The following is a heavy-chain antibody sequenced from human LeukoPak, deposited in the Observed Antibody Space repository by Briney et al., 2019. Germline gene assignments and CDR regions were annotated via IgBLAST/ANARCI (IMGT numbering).Heavy chain of an antibody. Sequence: GGSLRLSCAASGFTFSSYGMHWVRQAPGKGLEWVAVIWYDGSNKYYADSVKGRFTISRDNSKNTLYLQMNSLRAEDTAVYYCAREYYYDSSGYANDAFDIWGQGTMVTVSP. CDR1: GFTFSSYG. CDR2: IWYDGSNK. V-gene: IGHV3-33*01. J-gene: IGHJ3*02. D-gene: IGHD3-22*01. CDR3: AREYYYDSSGYANDAFDI.